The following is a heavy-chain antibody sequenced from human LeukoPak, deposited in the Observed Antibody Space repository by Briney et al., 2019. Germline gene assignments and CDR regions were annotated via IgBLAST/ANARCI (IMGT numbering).Heavy chain of an antibody. Sequence: GGSLRLSCAASGFTFSRYWMSWVRQAPGKGLEWVANIKQDGSDKYYFDSVKGRFTISRDNAKNSLYLQMKSLKGEDTYVYSCARPAIAGDFDYWGQGTLVTVSS. CDR1: GFTFSRYW. D-gene: IGHD6-13*01. CDR2: IKQDGSDK. V-gene: IGHV3-7*04. CDR3: ARPAIAGDFDY. J-gene: IGHJ4*02.